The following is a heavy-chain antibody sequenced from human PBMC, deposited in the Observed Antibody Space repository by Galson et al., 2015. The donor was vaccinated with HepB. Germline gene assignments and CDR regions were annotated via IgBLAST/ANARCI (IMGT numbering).Heavy chain of an antibody. J-gene: IGHJ6*02. CDR2: INSDGSST. CDR1: GFTFSSYW. CDR3: ASDKYCSGGSCYSGDYYYYGMDV. V-gene: IGHV3-74*01. Sequence: SLRLSCAASGFTFSSYWMHWVRQALGKGLVWVSRINSDGSSTSYADSVKGRFTISRDNAKNTLYLQMNSLRAEDTAVYYCASDKYCSGGSCYSGDYYYYGMDVWGQGTTVTVSS. D-gene: IGHD2-15*01.